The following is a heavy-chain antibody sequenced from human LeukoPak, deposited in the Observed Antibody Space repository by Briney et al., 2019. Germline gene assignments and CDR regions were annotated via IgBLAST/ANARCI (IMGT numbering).Heavy chain of an antibody. CDR1: GGSISSGGYY. V-gene: IGHV4-30-2*01. CDR2: IYHSGST. CDR3: ARGDYDFWSGYYP. J-gene: IGHJ4*02. D-gene: IGHD3-3*01. Sequence: SETLSLTCTVSGGSISSGGYYWSWIRQPPGKGLEWIGYIYHSGSTYYNPSLKSRVTISVDRSKNQFSLKLSSVTAADTAVYYCARGDYDFWSGYYPWGQGTLVTVSS.